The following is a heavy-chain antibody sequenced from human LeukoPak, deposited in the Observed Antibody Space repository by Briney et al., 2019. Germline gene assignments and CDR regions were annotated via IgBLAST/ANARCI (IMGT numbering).Heavy chain of an antibody. V-gene: IGHV1-69*13. CDR1: GYTFTSYG. J-gene: IGHJ5*02. CDR3: ASYKILGEWLYDSNWFDP. Sequence: GASVKVSCKASGYTFTSYGISWVRQAPGQGLEWMGGIIPIFGTANYAQKFQGRVTITADESTSTAYMELSSLRSEDTAVYYCASYKILGEWLYDSNWFDPWGQGTLVTVSS. CDR2: IIPIFGTA. D-gene: IGHD3-16*01.